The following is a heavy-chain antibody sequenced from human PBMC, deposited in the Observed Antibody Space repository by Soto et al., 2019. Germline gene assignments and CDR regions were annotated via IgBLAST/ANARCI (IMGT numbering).Heavy chain of an antibody. CDR3: ARQVGFGEFGYYYYYMDV. J-gene: IGHJ6*03. V-gene: IGHV1-18*01. CDR1: GYTFTSYG. D-gene: IGHD3-10*01. Sequence: ASVKVSCKASGYTFTSYGISWVRQAPGQGLEWMGWISAYNGNTNYAQKLQGRVTMTTDTSTSTAYMELRSLRSDDTAVYYRARQVGFGEFGYYYYYMDVWGKGTKVTVSS. CDR2: ISAYNGNT.